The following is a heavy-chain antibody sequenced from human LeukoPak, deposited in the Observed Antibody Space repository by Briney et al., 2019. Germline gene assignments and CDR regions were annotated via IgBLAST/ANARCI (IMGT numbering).Heavy chain of an antibody. CDR1: GGSFSGYY. CDR3: ARVTSYYYYYYGMDV. CDR2: IYYSGST. V-gene: IGHV4-34*01. J-gene: IGHJ6*02. Sequence: SETLSLTCAVYGGSFSGYYWGWIRQPPGKGLEWIGSIYYSGSTYYNPSLKSRVTISVDTSKNQFSLKLSSVTAADTAVYYCARVTSYYYYYYGMDVWGQGTTVTVSS.